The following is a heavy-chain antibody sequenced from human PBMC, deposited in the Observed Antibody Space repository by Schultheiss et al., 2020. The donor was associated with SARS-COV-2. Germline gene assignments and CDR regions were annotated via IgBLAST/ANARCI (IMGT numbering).Heavy chain of an antibody. Sequence: GESLKISCAASGFSFSNYGMHWVRQAPGKGLEWVAVISYDTNNRYYADSVKGRFTISRDNSKSTLYLQMNSLRAEDTAVYYCAKDTGWELYYFDYWGQGTLVTVSS. CDR2: ISYDTNNR. D-gene: IGHD1-26*01. V-gene: IGHV3-30*18. J-gene: IGHJ4*02. CDR1: GFSFSNYG. CDR3: AKDTGWELYYFDY.